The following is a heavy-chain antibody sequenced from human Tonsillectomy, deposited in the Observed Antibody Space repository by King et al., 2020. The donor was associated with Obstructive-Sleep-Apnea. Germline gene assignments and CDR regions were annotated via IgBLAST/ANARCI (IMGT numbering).Heavy chain of an antibody. CDR2: ISYDGSNK. V-gene: IGHV3-30-3*01. Sequence: VQLVESGGGVVQPGRSLRLSCAASGFTFSSYAMHWVRQAPGKGLEWVAVISYDGSNKYYADSVKGRFTISRDNSKNTLYLQMNSLRAEDTAVYYCARESPDFDLWDRGTLVTVSS. J-gene: IGHJ2*01. CDR1: GFTFSSYA. CDR3: ARESPDFDL.